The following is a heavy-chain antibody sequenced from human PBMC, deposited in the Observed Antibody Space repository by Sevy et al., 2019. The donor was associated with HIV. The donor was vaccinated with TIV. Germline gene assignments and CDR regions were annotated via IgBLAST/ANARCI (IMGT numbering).Heavy chain of an antibody. V-gene: IGHV3-30*18. D-gene: IGHD3-9*01. J-gene: IGHJ6*02. CDR3: AKDFTGYNGMDV. Sequence: GGSLRLSCAASGIIFTTSDMHWVRQAPGKGLEWVADISYDGRNKFYGDSVKGRFTISRDNSKNILFLQMNSLRAEDTAVYYCAKDFTGYNGMDVWGQGTMVTVSS. CDR2: ISYDGRNK. CDR1: GIIFTTSD.